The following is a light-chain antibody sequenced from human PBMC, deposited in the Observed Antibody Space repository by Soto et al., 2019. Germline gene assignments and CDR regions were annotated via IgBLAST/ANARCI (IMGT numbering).Light chain of an antibody. V-gene: IGLV1-40*01. Sequence: QSVLTQPPSVSGAPGQRVTISCTGSSSNIGAGYDVHWYQQLPGSAPKLLIYGNSNRPSGVPDRFSGSRSGTSASLAITGLQAKDEAVYYCQSYDSSLRVFGGGTKLTVL. CDR3: QSYDSSLRV. CDR1: SSNIGAGYD. J-gene: IGLJ3*02. CDR2: GNS.